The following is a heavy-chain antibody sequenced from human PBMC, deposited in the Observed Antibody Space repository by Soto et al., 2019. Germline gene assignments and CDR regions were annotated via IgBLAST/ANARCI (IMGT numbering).Heavy chain of an antibody. V-gene: IGHV3-23*01. CDR1: GFTFSSYA. CDR2: ISGSGGST. CDR3: SYYDILTGYATYNWFDP. J-gene: IGHJ5*02. Sequence: PGGSLRLSCAASGFTFSSYAMSWVRQAPGKRLEWVSAISGSGGSTYYADSVKGRFTISRDNSKNTLYLQMNSLRAEDTAVYYCSYYDILTGYATYNWFDPWGQGTLVTVSS. D-gene: IGHD3-9*01.